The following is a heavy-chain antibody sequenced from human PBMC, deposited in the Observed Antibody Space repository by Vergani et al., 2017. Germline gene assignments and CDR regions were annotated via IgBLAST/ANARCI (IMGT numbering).Heavy chain of an antibody. CDR3: ARQGYCSGGSCPNDYYYDMDV. CDR2: ISSSGSTI. Sequence: QVQLVESGGGLVKPGGSLRLSCAASGFTFSDYYMSWIRQAPGKGLEWVSYISSSGSTIYYADSVKGRFTISRDNAKKSMYLQMNSLRAEDTAVYYCARQGYCSGGSCPNDYYYDMDVWGQGTTVTVSS. V-gene: IGHV3-11*04. CDR1: GFTFSDYY. J-gene: IGHJ6*02. D-gene: IGHD2-15*01.